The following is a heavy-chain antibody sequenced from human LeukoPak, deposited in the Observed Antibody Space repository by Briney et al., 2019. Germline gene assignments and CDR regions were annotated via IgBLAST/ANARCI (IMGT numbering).Heavy chain of an antibody. V-gene: IGHV4-39*01. CDR2: IYYSGST. CDR3: ARHPRNGSYPFYYYGMDV. D-gene: IGHD1-26*01. J-gene: IGHJ6*02. CDR1: GGSISSSSYY. Sequence: SETLSLTCTVSGGSISSSSYYWGWIRQTPGKGLEWIGSIYYSGSTYYNPSLKSRVTISVDTSKNQFSLKLSSVTAADTAMYCCARHPRNGSYPFYYYGMDVWGQGTTVTVSS.